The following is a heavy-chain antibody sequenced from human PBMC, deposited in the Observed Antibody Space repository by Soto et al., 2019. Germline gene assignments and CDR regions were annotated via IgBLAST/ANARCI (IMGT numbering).Heavy chain of an antibody. V-gene: IGHV4-4*02. D-gene: IGHD6-6*01. Sequence: SETLSLTCAVSGGSISTINWWTWVRQPPGKGLDWIGEIYQTGSTSYNPSLESRVTISIDKSKNQFPLKLRSVTAADTAVYYCARVSSSSAFGMDVWGQGTTVTVYS. CDR1: GGSISTINW. J-gene: IGHJ6*02. CDR3: ARVSSSSAFGMDV. CDR2: IYQTGST.